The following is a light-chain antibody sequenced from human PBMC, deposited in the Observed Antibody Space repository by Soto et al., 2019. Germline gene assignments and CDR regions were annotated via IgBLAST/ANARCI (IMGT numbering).Light chain of an antibody. CDR1: QGIRSW. CDR3: QQTDSFPLS. V-gene: IGKV1D-12*01. J-gene: IGKJ4*01. CDR2: AAS. Sequence: DIQMTQSPSSVPASVGDRVTITCRASQGIRSWLAWYQQKPGKAPKLLIFAASSLQSGVPSRLSGRGSGTEFTLTISSLQPEDFATYYCQQTDSFPLSFGGGTKVELK.